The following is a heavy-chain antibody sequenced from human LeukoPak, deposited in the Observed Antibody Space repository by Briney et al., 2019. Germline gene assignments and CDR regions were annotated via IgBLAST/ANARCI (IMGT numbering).Heavy chain of an antibody. Sequence: SETLSLTCSVSGYSISSGYYWGWIRPPPGKGLEWIGSIYHSGNTLYNPSLKSRVTISVDASKNQFSLKLRSVTAADTAVYYCAREFITMIVGSWFDPWGQGTLVTVSS. J-gene: IGHJ5*02. CDR3: AREFITMIVGSWFDP. CDR2: IYHSGNT. CDR1: GYSISSGYY. D-gene: IGHD3-22*01. V-gene: IGHV4-38-2*02.